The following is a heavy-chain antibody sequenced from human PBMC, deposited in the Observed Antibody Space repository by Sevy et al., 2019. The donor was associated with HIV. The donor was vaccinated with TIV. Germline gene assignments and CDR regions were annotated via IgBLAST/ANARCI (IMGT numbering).Heavy chain of an antibody. V-gene: IGHV3-30*18. CDR3: TKDPPVYGDFPYGMDV. J-gene: IGHJ6*02. CDR1: GFIFDDYG. D-gene: IGHD4-17*01. CDR2: ISHDGGKK. Sequence: GGSLRLFCVGSGFIFDDYGMHWVRQAPGKGLEWVALISHDGGKKYYADSVKGRFTISRDNFKNTLYLQMNTLRRDDTAAYFCTKDPPVYGDFPYGMDVWGQGTTVTVSS.